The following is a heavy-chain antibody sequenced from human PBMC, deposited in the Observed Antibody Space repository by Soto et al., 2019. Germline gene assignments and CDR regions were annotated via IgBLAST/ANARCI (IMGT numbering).Heavy chain of an antibody. Sequence: SETLSLTCTVSGGSISPHYWSWIRQPPGKGLEWIGFVFYSGSTNYNPSLRSRVTISVDTSKNQFSLMLSSVTAADTAVYYCARHGGDGYNDFFDYWGQGTLVTVSS. J-gene: IGHJ4*02. V-gene: IGHV4-59*08. CDR1: GGSISPHY. D-gene: IGHD3-16*01. CDR3: ARHGGDGYNDFFDY. CDR2: VFYSGST.